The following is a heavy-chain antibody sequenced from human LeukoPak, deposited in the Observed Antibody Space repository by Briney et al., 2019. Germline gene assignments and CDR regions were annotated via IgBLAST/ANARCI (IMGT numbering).Heavy chain of an antibody. Sequence: RISCKGSGYSFSGYWISWVRQMPGKGLEWMGRIDPSDSYTNYSPSFQGHVTISVDKPISTAYLQWSSLKASDTAMYYCARSGGYDYFDYWGQGTLVTVSS. D-gene: IGHD5-12*01. CDR1: GYSFSGYW. CDR3: ARSGGYDYFDY. J-gene: IGHJ4*02. V-gene: IGHV5-10-1*01. CDR2: IDPSDSYT.